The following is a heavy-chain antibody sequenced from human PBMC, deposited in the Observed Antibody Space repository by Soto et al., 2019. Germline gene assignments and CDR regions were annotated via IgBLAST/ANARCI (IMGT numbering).Heavy chain of an antibody. CDR3: ARSTGSPTGFDY. V-gene: IGHV1-46*01. D-gene: IGHD4-4*01. CDR1: GYTFTSYY. J-gene: IGHJ4*02. Sequence: ASVKVSCKASGYTFTSYYMHWVRQAPGQGLEWMGIINPSGGSTSYARKFQGRVTMTRDTSTSTVYMELSSLRSEDTAVYYCARSTGSPTGFDYWGQGTLVTVSS. CDR2: INPSGGST.